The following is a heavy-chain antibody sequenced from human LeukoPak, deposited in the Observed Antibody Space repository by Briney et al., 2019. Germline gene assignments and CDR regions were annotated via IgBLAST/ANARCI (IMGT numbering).Heavy chain of an antibody. Sequence: GGSLRLSCAASGFTVSSNYMSWVRQAPGKGLEWVSVIYSGGSTYYADSVKSRFTISRDNSKNTLYLQMNSLRAEDTAVYYCARDGLQDDYDAFDIWGQGTMVTVSS. J-gene: IGHJ3*02. CDR2: IYSGGST. CDR1: GFTVSSNY. D-gene: IGHD5-24*01. CDR3: ARDGLQDDYDAFDI. V-gene: IGHV3-66*02.